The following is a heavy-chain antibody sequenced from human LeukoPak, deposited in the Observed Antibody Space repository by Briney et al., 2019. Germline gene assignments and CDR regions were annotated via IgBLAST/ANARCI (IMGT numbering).Heavy chain of an antibody. Sequence: GGSLRLSCAAYGFTFRSYSMNWVRQAPGKGLEWVSYIDAGSGIIYYADSVEGRFTISRDNAKNSMTLQMDSLRAEDAAVYYCAKDKEGSGYYTDTADYWGQGTLVTVSS. J-gene: IGHJ4*02. CDR2: IDAGSGII. V-gene: IGHV3-48*01. D-gene: IGHD3-3*01. CDR1: GFTFRSYS. CDR3: AKDKEGSGYYTDTADY.